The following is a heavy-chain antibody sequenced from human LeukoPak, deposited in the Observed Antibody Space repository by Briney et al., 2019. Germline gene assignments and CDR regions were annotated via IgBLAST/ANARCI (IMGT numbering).Heavy chain of an antibody. Sequence: SQTLSLTCAVSGGSISSGGYSWSWIRQPPGKGLEWIGYIYHSGSTYYNPSLKSRVTISVDRSKNQFSLKLSSVTAADTAVYYCARGSHILTGYYYFDYWGQGTLVTVSS. CDR2: IYHSGST. D-gene: IGHD3-9*01. J-gene: IGHJ4*02. CDR3: ARGSHILTGYYYFDY. V-gene: IGHV4-30-2*01. CDR1: GGSISSGGYS.